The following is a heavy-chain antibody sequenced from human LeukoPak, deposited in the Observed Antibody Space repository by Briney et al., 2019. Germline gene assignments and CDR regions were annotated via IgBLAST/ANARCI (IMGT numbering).Heavy chain of an antibody. CDR2: IYYSGST. V-gene: IGHV4-39*01. J-gene: IGHJ4*02. D-gene: IGHD3-10*01. CDR1: GGSISSSSYY. Sequence: PSETLSLTCTVSGGSISSSSYYWGWIRQPPGKGLEWIGSIYYSGSTYYNPSLKSRVNISVDTSKNQFSLKLSSVTAADTAVYYCARHHLWFGELLVYYFDYWGQGTLVTVSS. CDR3: ARHHLWFGELLVYYFDY.